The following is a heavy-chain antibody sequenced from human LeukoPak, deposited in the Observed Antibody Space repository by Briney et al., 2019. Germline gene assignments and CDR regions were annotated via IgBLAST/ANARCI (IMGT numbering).Heavy chain of an antibody. D-gene: IGHD5-18*01. CDR1: GFTFSSYG. V-gene: IGHV3-33*01. CDR2: IWYDGSNK. J-gene: IGHJ4*02. CDR3: ARASYSYGNYYFDY. Sequence: GGSLRLSCAASGFTFSSYGMHWVRQAPGKGLEWVAVIWYDGSNKYYADSVKGRFTISRDNSKNTLYLQMNSLGAEDTAVYYCARASYSYGNYYFDYWAREPWSPSPQ.